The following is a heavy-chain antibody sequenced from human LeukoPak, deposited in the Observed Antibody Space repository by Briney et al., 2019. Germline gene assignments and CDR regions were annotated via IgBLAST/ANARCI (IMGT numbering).Heavy chain of an antibody. D-gene: IGHD3-3*01. J-gene: IGHJ3*02. Sequence: PSETLSLTCTVSGGSISSSSYYWGWIRQPPGKGLEWIGSIYYSGSPYYNPSLKSRVTISVDTSKNQFSLKLSSVTAADTAVYYCARPQWGLLYKDAFDIWGQGTMVTVSS. V-gene: IGHV4-39*01. CDR2: IYYSGSP. CDR1: GGSISSSSYY. CDR3: ARPQWGLLYKDAFDI.